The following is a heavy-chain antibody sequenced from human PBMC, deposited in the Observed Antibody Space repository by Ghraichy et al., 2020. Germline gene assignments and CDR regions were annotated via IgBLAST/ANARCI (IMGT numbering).Heavy chain of an antibody. Sequence: SETLSLTCTVSGGSISSYYWSWIRQPPGKGLEWIGYIYTSGSTNYNPSLKSRVTISVDTSKNQFSLKLSSVTAADTAVYYCARRPIGMITGDPDYYYGMDVWGQGTTVTVSS. D-gene: IGHD7-27*01. V-gene: IGHV4-4*09. CDR1: GGSISSYY. CDR2: IYTSGST. CDR3: ARRPIGMITGDPDYYYGMDV. J-gene: IGHJ6*02.